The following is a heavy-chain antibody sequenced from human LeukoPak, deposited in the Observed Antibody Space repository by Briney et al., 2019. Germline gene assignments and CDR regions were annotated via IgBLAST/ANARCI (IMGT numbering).Heavy chain of an antibody. D-gene: IGHD3-10*01. CDR2: IYYSGST. V-gene: IGHV4-39*01. CDR1: GGSISSSSYY. J-gene: IGHJ5*02. CDR3: ASRASTMVRGVIIAGWFDP. Sequence: SETLSLTCSVSGGSISSSSYYWGWIRQPPGKGLKWIGSIYYSGSTYYNPSLKSRVTISVDTSKNQFSLKLRSVTAADTAVYYCASRASTMVRGVIIAGWFDPWGQGTLVTVSS.